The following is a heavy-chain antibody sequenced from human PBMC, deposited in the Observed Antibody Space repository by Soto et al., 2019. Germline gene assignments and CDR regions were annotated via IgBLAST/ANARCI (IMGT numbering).Heavy chain of an antibody. CDR3: AREWHDTSAGGYFDY. CDR1: GYNFATYW. D-gene: IGHD2-2*01. V-gene: IGHV5-51*01. Sequence: PGESLKISCEGFGYNFATYWIAWVRQMPGKGLEYMGIIYPGDSDSRYSPSFQGQVTFSADKSISTAYLQWSSLRAEDTAVYYCAREWHDTSAGGYFDYWGQGTLVTVSS. CDR2: IYPGDSDS. J-gene: IGHJ4*02.